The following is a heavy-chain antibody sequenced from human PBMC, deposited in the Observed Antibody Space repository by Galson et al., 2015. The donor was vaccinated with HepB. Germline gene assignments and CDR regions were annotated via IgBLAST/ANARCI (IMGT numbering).Heavy chain of an antibody. J-gene: IGHJ6*03. D-gene: IGHD5-12*01. CDR2: ISSSGSTI. V-gene: IGHV3-11*01. CDR1: GFTFSDYY. Sequence: SLRLSCAASGFTFSDYYMSWIRQAPGKGLEWVSYISSSGSTIYYADSVKGRFTISRDNAKNSLYLQMNSLRAEDTAVYYCARVPSGYDSYYYYYYMDAWGKGTTVTVSS. CDR3: ARVPSGYDSYYYYYYMDA.